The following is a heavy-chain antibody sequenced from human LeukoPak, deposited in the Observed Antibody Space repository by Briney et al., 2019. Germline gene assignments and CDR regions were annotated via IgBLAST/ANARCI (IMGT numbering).Heavy chain of an antibody. Sequence: SETLSLTCTVSGASISSYFWSWIRQPPGKGLEWIGFIYYSGSTNYNPSLKSRVTISVDTSKNQFSLKLSSVTAADTAVYYCARSSSSGWGFRFDPWGQGTLVTVSS. D-gene: IGHD6-19*01. J-gene: IGHJ5*02. CDR3: ARSSSSGWGFRFDP. CDR1: GASISSYF. CDR2: IYYSGST. V-gene: IGHV4-59*01.